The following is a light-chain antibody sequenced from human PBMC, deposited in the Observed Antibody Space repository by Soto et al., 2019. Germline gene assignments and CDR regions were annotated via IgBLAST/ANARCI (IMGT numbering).Light chain of an antibody. CDR2: GAS. Sequence: IVLTQSPGTLSLSPGERATLSCRASQSVTSYLAWYQQKPGQAPRLLIYGASFRATDVPDRFTAGGSGTDFTLTISRLEPEDYAVYYCQQYGRARLTFGGGIKV. V-gene: IGKV3-20*01. J-gene: IGKJ4*01. CDR3: QQYGRARLT. CDR1: QSVTSY.